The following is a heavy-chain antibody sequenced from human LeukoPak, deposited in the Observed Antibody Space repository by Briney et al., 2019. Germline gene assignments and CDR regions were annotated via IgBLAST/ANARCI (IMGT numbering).Heavy chain of an antibody. V-gene: IGHV4-30-2*01. D-gene: IGHD3-3*01. CDR1: GSSISSGGYS. CDR3: ARGGYYAPSKPYNWFDP. CDR2: IYHSGST. Sequence: SQTLSLTCAVSGSSISSGGYSWSWIRQPPGKGLEWIGYIYHSGSTYYNPSLKSRVTISVDRSKNQFSLKLSSVTAADTAVYYCARGGYYAPSKPYNWFDPWGQGTLVTVSS. J-gene: IGHJ5*02.